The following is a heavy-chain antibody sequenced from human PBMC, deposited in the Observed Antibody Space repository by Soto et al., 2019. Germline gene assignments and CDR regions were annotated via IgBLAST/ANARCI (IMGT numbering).Heavy chain of an antibody. Sequence: GGSLRLSCAASGFTFSSYGMHWVRHAPGKGLEWVAVIWYDGSNKYYADSVKGRFTISRDNSKNTLYLQVNSLRAEDTAVYYCARDLQGVFDYWGQGTLVTVSS. D-gene: IGHD3-16*01. CDR3: ARDLQGVFDY. CDR1: GFTFSSYG. J-gene: IGHJ4*02. V-gene: IGHV3-33*01. CDR2: IWYDGSNK.